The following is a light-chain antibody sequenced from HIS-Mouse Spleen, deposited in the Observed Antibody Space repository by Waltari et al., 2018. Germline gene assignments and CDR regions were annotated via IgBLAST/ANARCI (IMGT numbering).Light chain of an antibody. CDR1: SSDVGSYNL. CDR3: CSYAGSSTWV. V-gene: IGLV2-23*01. J-gene: IGLJ3*02. Sequence: QSALTQPASVSGSPGQSITISCTGTSSDVGSYNLVPWYQQHPGKAPKLMIYEGSKRPSVVYNRFSGSKSGNTASLTISGLQAEDEADYYCCSYAGSSTWVFGGGTKLTVL. CDR2: EGS.